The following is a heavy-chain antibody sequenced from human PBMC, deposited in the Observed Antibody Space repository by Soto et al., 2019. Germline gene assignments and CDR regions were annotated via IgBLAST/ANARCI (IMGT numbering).Heavy chain of an antibody. J-gene: IGHJ4*02. D-gene: IGHD4-17*01. CDR2: INHSGST. Sequence: QVRLQQWGAGLLKPSETLSLTCAVYGGSFSGYYWSWIRQPPGKGLEWIGEINHSGSTNYNPSLKSRVTISVDTSKNQFSLKLSSVTAADTAVYYCAREDDYGDRFYYFDYWGQGTLVTVSS. CDR1: GGSFSGYY. V-gene: IGHV4-34*01. CDR3: AREDDYGDRFYYFDY.